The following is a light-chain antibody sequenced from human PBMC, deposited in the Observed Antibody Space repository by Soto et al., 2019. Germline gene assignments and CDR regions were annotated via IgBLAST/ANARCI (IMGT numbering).Light chain of an antibody. CDR3: QHYGGSPWT. Sequence: EIVLTQSPGTLSFSPGERATLSCRASQSITNNYLGWYQQKPGQAPRLLIYGASSRATGIPDRFSGSGSGTDFTLTINRLEPEDFAVYYCQHYGGSPWTFGQGTKV. CDR1: QSITNNY. J-gene: IGKJ1*01. CDR2: GAS. V-gene: IGKV3-20*01.